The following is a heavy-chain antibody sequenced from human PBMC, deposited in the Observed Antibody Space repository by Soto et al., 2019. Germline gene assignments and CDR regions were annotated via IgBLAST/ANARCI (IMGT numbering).Heavy chain of an antibody. CDR1: GFIFSDHY. D-gene: IGHD1-26*01. CDR3: VRVHSGTYNFYY. CDR2: NRKKAHSYTT. J-gene: IGHJ4*01. V-gene: IGHV3-72*01. Sequence: PGGSLRLSCEASGFIFSDHYIDGFRQAPGKGLKWVGRNRKKAHSYTTETASPVKGRFTISRDNSKNSVYLKMNSLRTEDTAVYYCVRVHSGTYNFYYWGQGT.